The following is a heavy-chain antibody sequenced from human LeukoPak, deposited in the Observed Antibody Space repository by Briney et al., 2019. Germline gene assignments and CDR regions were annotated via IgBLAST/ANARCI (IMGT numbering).Heavy chain of an antibody. Sequence: GGPLRLSCAASGFIYSHCGMHWVRQAPGKGLEWVAVKWSDGSNRFYAGAVKSRFTISRDNSQKTLFLQMNSLRVDDTAMYYCVRDAQKGFDYSNSLKYWGHGTLVTVSS. D-gene: IGHD4-11*01. V-gene: IGHV3-33*01. CDR3: VRDAQKGFDYSNSLKY. CDR1: GFIYSHCG. CDR2: KWSDGSNR. J-gene: IGHJ4*01.